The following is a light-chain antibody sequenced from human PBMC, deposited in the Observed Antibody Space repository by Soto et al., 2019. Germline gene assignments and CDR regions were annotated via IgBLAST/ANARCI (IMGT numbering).Light chain of an antibody. V-gene: IGKV3-11*01. Sequence: EIVLTQSPATLYLSPGERATLSCRASQTINSYLAWYQQKPGQAPRLLIFDASNRATGIPARFTGSVSGTDFTDFTLTISCLEPEDFAVYYCQQRSNWPYTFGQGTKLQIK. CDR1: QTINSY. J-gene: IGKJ2*01. CDR3: QQRSNWPYT. CDR2: DAS.